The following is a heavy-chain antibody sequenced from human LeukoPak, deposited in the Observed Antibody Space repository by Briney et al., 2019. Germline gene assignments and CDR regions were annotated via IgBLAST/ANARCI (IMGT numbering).Heavy chain of an antibody. CDR1: GFTFSNHW. D-gene: IGHD6-13*01. Sequence: GGSLRLSCAASGFTFSNHWMIWVRQAPGKGLEWVANIDRAGSEKNYMDSVKDRFIISRDNTQNSLHLQMNNLKSEDTAVYYCVREVAAAGGYWFDPWGQGTLVTVSS. CDR3: VREVAAAGGYWFDP. J-gene: IGHJ5*02. CDR2: IDRAGSEK. V-gene: IGHV3-7*03.